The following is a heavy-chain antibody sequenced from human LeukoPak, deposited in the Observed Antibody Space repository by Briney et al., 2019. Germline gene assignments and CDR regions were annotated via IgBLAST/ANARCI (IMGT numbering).Heavy chain of an antibody. CDR1: GGSFSGYY. Sequence: SETLSLTCAVYGGSFSGYYWSWIRQPPGKGLEWIGSIYYSGSTYYNPSLKSRVTISVDTSKNQFSLKLSPVTAADTAVYYCATTTIRLGYWGQGTLVTVSS. D-gene: IGHD1-26*01. V-gene: IGHV4-34*01. CDR3: ATTTIRLGY. J-gene: IGHJ4*02. CDR2: IYYSGST.